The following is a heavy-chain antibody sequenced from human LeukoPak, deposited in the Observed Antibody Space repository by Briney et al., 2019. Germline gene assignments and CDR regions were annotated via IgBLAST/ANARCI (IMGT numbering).Heavy chain of an antibody. CDR2: IIPIFGTA. D-gene: IGHD1-14*01. V-gene: IGHV1-69*13. CDR3: ARDKEPMAQAYYFDY. J-gene: IGHJ4*02. Sequence: SVKVSCKASGYTFTSYGISWVRQAPGQGLEWMGGIIPIFGTANYAQKFQGRVTITADESTSTAYMELSSLRSEDTAVYYCARDKEPMAQAYYFDYWGQGTLVTVSS. CDR1: GYTFTSYG.